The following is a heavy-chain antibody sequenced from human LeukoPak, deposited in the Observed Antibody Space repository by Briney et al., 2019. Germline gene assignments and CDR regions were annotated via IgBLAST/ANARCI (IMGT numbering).Heavy chain of an antibody. V-gene: IGHV3-30*02. CDR3: AKDRLELDAFDI. D-gene: IGHD1-7*01. CDR1: GFTFSSYG. Sequence: QPGGSLRLSCAASGFTFSSYGMHWVRQAPGKGLEWVAFIRYDGSNKYYADSVEGRFTISRDNSKNTLYLQMNSLRAEDTAVYYCAKDRLELDAFDIWGQGTMVTVSS. J-gene: IGHJ3*02. CDR2: IRYDGSNK.